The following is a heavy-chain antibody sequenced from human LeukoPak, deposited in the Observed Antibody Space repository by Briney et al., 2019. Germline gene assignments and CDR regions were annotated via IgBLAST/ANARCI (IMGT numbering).Heavy chain of an antibody. J-gene: IGHJ4*02. D-gene: IGHD3-22*01. CDR3: ARDPPYYYDSSGF. CDR2: IKQDGSEK. CDR1: RFTFSSYW. Sequence: GGSLRLSCAASRFTFSSYWMSWVRQAPGKGLEWVANIKQDGSEKYYVDSVKGRFTISRDNAKNSLYLQMNSLRAEDTAVYYCARDPPYYYDSSGFWGQGTLVTVSS. V-gene: IGHV3-7*01.